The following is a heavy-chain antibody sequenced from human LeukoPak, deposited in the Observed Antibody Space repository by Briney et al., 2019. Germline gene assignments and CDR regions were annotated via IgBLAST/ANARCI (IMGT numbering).Heavy chain of an antibody. CDR2: ISSDGSNK. D-gene: IGHD6-19*01. V-gene: IGHV3-30*18. Sequence: PGGSLRLSCAASGFTFSTYGMHWVRQAPGKGLEWVAVISSDGSNKYYTDSVKGRFTISRDNSKNTLYLQMNSLRAEDTAVYYCAKDSPVAGTPDYWGQGTLVTVSS. CDR3: AKDSPVAGTPDY. CDR1: GFTFSTYG. J-gene: IGHJ4*02.